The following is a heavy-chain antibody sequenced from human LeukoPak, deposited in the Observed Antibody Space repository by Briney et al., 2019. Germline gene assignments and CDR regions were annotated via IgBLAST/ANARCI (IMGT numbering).Heavy chain of an antibody. Sequence: SETLSLTCTVFGGSISSSSYYWGWIRQPPGKGLEWIGKINYSGNTYYSTSLKSRVSISVETSKNQFSLKVRSVSAADTAVYYCAKGYCRGNSCYDDRGAFDYWGQGTLVTVSS. J-gene: IGHJ4*02. CDR2: INYSGNT. CDR1: GGSISSSSYY. CDR3: AKGYCRGNSCYDDRGAFDY. V-gene: IGHV4-39*01. D-gene: IGHD2-2*01.